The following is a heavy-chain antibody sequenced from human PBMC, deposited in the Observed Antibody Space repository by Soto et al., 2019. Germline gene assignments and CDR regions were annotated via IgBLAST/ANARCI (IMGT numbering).Heavy chain of an antibody. CDR1: GGTFSSYA. J-gene: IGHJ6*02. Sequence: QVQLVQSGAEVKKAGSSVKVSCKASGGTFSSYAISWVRQAPGQGLEWMGGIIPIFGTANYAQKFQGRVTITADESTSTAYMELSSLRSEDTAVYYCARRGRLRFLEWLSPGGMDVWGQGTTVTVSS. CDR3: ARRGRLRFLEWLSPGGMDV. CDR2: IIPIFGTA. D-gene: IGHD3-3*01. V-gene: IGHV1-69*01.